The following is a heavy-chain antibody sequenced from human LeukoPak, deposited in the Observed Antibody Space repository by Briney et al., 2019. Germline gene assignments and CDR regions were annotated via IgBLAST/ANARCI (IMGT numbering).Heavy chain of an antibody. D-gene: IGHD3-22*01. CDR1: GFPFSSYS. V-gene: IGHV3-21*06. Sequence: PGGSLRLSCAASGFPFSSYSMNWVRQAPGEGLEWVSSISSYSNYIYYADSLKGRITISRDNAKNSLYLQMNSLRAEDTAVYYCARGYYNDGGWFDPWGQGTLVTVSS. CDR2: ISSYSNYI. CDR3: ARGYYNDGGWFDP. J-gene: IGHJ5*02.